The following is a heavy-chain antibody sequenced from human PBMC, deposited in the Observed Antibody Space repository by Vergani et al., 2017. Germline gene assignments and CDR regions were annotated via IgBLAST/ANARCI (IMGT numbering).Heavy chain of an antibody. CDR1: GFTFSSYA. D-gene: IGHD3-10*01. V-gene: IGHV3-30-3*01. J-gene: IGHJ3*02. CDR2: ISYDGSNK. CDR3: ARERGDAFDI. Sequence: VQLVESGGGLVQPGGSLRLSCAASGFTFSSYAMHWVRQAPGKGLEGVAVISYDGSNKYYADSVKGRFTISRDNSKNTLYLQMNSRRAEDTAVYYCARERGDAFDIWGQGTMVTVSS.